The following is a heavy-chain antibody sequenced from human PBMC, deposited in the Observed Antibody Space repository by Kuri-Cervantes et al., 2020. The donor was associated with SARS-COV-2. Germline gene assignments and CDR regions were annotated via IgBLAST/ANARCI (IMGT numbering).Heavy chain of an antibody. V-gene: IGHV4-59*01. Sequence: GSLRLSCTVSGGSMRYFYWSWIRQPPGRGLEWIGYIYYSGDTDYNPSLKSRATISIDTSKNQLSLKLSSVTAADRAVYYCARHFNDCSNGVCRTYYYYSMDVWGQGTTVTVSS. J-gene: IGHJ6*02. CDR1: GGSMRYFY. CDR2: IYYSGDT. D-gene: IGHD2-8*01. CDR3: ARHFNDCSNGVCRTYYYYSMDV.